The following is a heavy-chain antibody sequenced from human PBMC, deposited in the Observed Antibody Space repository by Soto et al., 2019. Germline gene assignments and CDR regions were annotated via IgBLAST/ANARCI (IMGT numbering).Heavy chain of an antibody. V-gene: IGHV4-61*01. J-gene: IGHJ5*02. CDR3: ARVSWEFRFDP. D-gene: IGHD1-26*01. CDR1: GASVTSGSYY. Sequence: QVQLQESGPGLVKPSETLSLTCTVSGASVTSGSYYWSWIRQPPGKGLEWIGNMYYRGSTNYNPSLESRVAISVDTSTNQVSLNVSSLTAADTAVYYCARVSWEFRFDPWGQGTLVTVSS. CDR2: MYYRGST.